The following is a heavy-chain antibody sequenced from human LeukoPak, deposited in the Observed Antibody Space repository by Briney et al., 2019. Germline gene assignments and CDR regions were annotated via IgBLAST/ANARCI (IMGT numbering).Heavy chain of an antibody. CDR1: GFTFSTYN. CDR2: ISSSSGTI. J-gene: IGHJ3*02. CDR3: ATLMHGGNDAFDI. D-gene: IGHD2-8*01. Sequence: HAGGSLRLSCAASGFTFSTYNMNWVRQAPGKGLEWVSFISSSSGTIYYVDSVKGRFTISRDNAKNSLYLQMNSLRAEDTAVYYCATLMHGGNDAFDIWGQGTMVTVSS. V-gene: IGHV3-48*04.